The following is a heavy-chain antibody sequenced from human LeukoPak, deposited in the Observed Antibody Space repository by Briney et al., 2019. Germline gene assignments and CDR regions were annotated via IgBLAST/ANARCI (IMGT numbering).Heavy chain of an antibody. CDR2: IYYSGST. CDR3: SSMVRGAPPFYYYYGMDV. D-gene: IGHD3-10*01. J-gene: IGHJ6*02. V-gene: IGHV4-31*03. Sequence: SETLSLTRTVSGGSISSGGYYWSWIRQHPGKGLEWIGYIYYSGSTYYNPSLKSRVTISVDTSKNQFSLKLSSVTAADTAVYYCSSMVRGAPPFYYYYGMDVWGQGTTVTVSS. CDR1: GGSISSGGYY.